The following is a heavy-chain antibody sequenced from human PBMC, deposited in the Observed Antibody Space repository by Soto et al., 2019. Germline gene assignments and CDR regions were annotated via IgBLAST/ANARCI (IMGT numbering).Heavy chain of an antibody. D-gene: IGHD3-22*01. CDR1: GFTVSSKY. CDR2: IYSGGST. Sequence: SLRLSCAACGFTVSSKYMSWVRQAPGKGLEWVSVIYSGGSTYYADSVTRRLTISRDNSKNTLYLQMNSLRAEDTAVYYCARGAGYYYDSSGYYRTDRAFDIWGQGTMVTVSS. V-gene: IGHV3-53*01. CDR3: ARGAGYYYDSSGYYRTDRAFDI. J-gene: IGHJ3*02.